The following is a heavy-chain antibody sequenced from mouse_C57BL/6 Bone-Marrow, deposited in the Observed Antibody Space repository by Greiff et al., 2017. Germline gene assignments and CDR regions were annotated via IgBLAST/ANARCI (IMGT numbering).Heavy chain of an antibody. V-gene: IGHV1-9*01. J-gene: IGHJ3*01. CDR2: ILPGSGST. Sequence: QVHPVESGAELMKPGASVKLSCKATGYTFTGYWIERVKKRPGHGLEWIGEILPGSGSTNYNAKIKGKATFTADTSSNAAYMQRSSLTTEDSVIYYGARARDGYWRSWAWFAYWGQGTLVTVSA. CDR1: GYTFTGYW. D-gene: IGHD2-3*01. CDR3: ARARDGYWRSWAWFAY.